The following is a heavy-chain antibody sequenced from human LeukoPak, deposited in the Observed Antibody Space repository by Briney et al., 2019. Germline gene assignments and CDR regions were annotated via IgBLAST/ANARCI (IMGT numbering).Heavy chain of an antibody. V-gene: IGHV1-8*01. J-gene: IGHJ4*02. CDR3: ASNPPKTGDFNY. CDR2: MSPNSGNT. Sequence: ASVNVSCKTSGYTFTNFDINRVRQATGQGLEWMGWMSPNSGNTGYAQKFQGRVTMTRGTSISTAYMELSSLRSEDTAVYYCASNPPKTGDFNYWGQGTLVTVSS. CDR1: GYTFTNFD. D-gene: IGHD7-27*01.